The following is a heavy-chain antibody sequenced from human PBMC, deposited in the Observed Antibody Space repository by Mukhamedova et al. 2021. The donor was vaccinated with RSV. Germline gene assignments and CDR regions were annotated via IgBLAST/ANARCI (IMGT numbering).Heavy chain of an antibody. Sequence: EWVAVISYDGSNKYYADSVKGRFTISRDNSKNTLYLQMNSLRAEDTAVYYCATNGELLWFREPYFQHWGQGTLVTVSS. CDR3: ATNGELLWFREPYFQH. J-gene: IGHJ1*01. CDR2: ISYDGSNK. V-gene: IGHV3-30*04. D-gene: IGHD3-10*01.